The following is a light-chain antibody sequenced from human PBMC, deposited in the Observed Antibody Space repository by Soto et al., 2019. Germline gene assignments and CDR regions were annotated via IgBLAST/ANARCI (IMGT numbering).Light chain of an antibody. V-gene: IGLV1-40*01. J-gene: IGLJ2*01. CDR2: GNI. CDR3: QSSDNSLSAVV. CDR1: ISNIGAGYD. Sequence: QSVLTQPPSVSGAPGQRVTISCTGSISNIGAGYDVHWYQQLPGTAPKLLIYGNINRPSGVPDRFSGSKSGTSASLAITGLQAEDEADYYCQSSDNSLSAVVFGGGTKVTVL.